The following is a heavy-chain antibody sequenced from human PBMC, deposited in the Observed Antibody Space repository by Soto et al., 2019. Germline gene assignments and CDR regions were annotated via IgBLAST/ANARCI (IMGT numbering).Heavy chain of an antibody. CDR3: ARAIAAAGTEYFDY. CDR1: GGSISSYY. J-gene: IGHJ4*02. V-gene: IGHV4-59*01. Sequence: SETLSLTCTVSGGSISSYYWSWIRQPPGKGLEWIGYIYYSGSTNYNPSLKSRVTISVDTSKNQFSLKLSSVTAADTAVYYCARAIAAAGTEYFDYWGQGTLVTVSS. CDR2: IYYSGST. D-gene: IGHD6-13*01.